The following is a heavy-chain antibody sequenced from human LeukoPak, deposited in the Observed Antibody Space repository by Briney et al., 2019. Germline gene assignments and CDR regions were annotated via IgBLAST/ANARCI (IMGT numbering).Heavy chain of an antibody. V-gene: IGHV1-2*02. Sequence: AASVKVSCKASGYSFTGYYMHWVRQAPGQGLEWMGWINPNSGVANYAQKFQGRVTMTRDTSISTVYMELSRLRSDDTAVYFCARGDYYDSSGYLDYRNNWFDPWGQGTLVTVSS. CDR3: ARGDYYDSSGYLDYRNNWFDP. CDR2: INPNSGVA. D-gene: IGHD3-22*01. J-gene: IGHJ5*02. CDR1: GYSFTGYY.